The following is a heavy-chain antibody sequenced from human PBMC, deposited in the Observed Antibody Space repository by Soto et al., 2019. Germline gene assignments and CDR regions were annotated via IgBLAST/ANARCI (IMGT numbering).Heavy chain of an antibody. Sequence: SETLSLTCTVSGGSISSGPYSWGWIRQPPEKGLEWIGEIYHSGSTNYNPSLKSRVTISVDKSKSQFSLKLSSVTAADTAVYYCARGRYCTNGVCYRGPWFDPWDQGTLVTSPQ. D-gene: IGHD2-8*01. CDR3: ARGRYCTNGVCYRGPWFDP. J-gene: IGHJ5*02. V-gene: IGHV4-39*07. CDR2: IYHSGST. CDR1: GGSISSGPYS.